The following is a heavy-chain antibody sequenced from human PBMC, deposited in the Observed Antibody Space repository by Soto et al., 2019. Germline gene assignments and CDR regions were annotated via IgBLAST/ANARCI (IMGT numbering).Heavy chain of an antibody. Sequence: QVQLQDSGPGLVKPSETLSLTCTVSGGSISNYYWTWIRQPPGKGLEWIGYIYYSGSTNYNPSLTRRVPISADKYKNQVSLKLSSGTDADTAVSYCARDCRSGGSGYSEAFDYWGQGTLVTVSS. CDR1: GGSISNYY. D-gene: IGHD2-15*01. CDR2: IYYSGST. J-gene: IGHJ4*02. V-gene: IGHV4-59*01. CDR3: ARDCRSGGSGYSEAFDY.